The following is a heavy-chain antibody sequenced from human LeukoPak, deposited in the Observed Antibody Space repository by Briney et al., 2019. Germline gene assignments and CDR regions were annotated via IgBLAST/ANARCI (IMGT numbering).Heavy chain of an antibody. J-gene: IGHJ4*02. V-gene: IGHV2-5*01. D-gene: IGHD3-10*01. CDR3: AHRGNYGSGSSSSHFDY. CDR1: GFSLSTSGVG. Sequence: SGPTLVNPTQTLTLTCTFSGFSLSTSGVGVGWIRQPPGKALGWLAVIFWNDDKRYSPSLKSRLTITKDTSKNQVVLTMTNMDPVDTATYYCAHRGNYGSGSSSSHFDYWGQGTLVTVSS. CDR2: IFWNDDK.